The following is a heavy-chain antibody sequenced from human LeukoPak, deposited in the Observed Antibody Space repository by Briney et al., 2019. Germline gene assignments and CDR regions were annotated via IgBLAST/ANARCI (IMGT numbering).Heavy chain of an antibody. J-gene: IGHJ6*02. Sequence: SETLSLTCTVSGGFISSYYWSWIRQPAGKGLEWIGRIYTSGSTNYNPSLKSRVTMSVDTSKNQFSLKLSSVTAADTAVYYCAARTYYDILTNYYYYGMDVWGQGTTVTVSS. CDR3: AARTYYDILTNYYYYGMDV. CDR2: IYTSGST. D-gene: IGHD3-9*01. V-gene: IGHV4-4*07. CDR1: GGFISSYY.